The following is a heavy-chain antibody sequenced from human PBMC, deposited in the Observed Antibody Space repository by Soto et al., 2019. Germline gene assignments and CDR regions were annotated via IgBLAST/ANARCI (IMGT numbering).Heavy chain of an antibody. D-gene: IGHD3-22*01. CDR1: EDTFRNYA. J-gene: IGHJ2*01. CDR2: IIPIFGTA. Sequence: QVELVQSGAEVKKPGSSVKVSCQASEDTFRNYAISWVRQAPGQGLEWMGGIIPIFGTANYAQKFQGRVTITADTSANTVYLELSSLRSEDTAVYYCGRTKYESSAYYYWYLGLWGRGTLVTVSS. V-gene: IGHV1-69*06. CDR3: GRTKYESSAYYYWYLGL.